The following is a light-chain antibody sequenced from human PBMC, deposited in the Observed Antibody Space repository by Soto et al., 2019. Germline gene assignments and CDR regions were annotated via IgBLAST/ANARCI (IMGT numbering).Light chain of an antibody. Sequence: DIQMTQSPSTLSASVGDRVTVTCRASQSLNRWLAWYQQKPGKAPKLLIYAASSFQSGVPSRFSGSGSGTDFTLTISSLQPEDFATYYCQQSYSTPRTFGQGTKVEIK. J-gene: IGKJ1*01. CDR1: QSLNRW. V-gene: IGKV1-39*01. CDR2: AAS. CDR3: QQSYSTPRT.